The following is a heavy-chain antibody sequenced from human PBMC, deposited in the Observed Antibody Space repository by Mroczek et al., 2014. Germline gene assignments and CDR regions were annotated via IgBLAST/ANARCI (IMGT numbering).Heavy chain of an antibody. Sequence: QVQLVESGAEVKKPGASVKVSCKASGYTFTGYYMHWVRQAPGQGLEWMGWINPNSGGTNYAQKFQGRVTMTEDTSTDTAYMELSSLRSEDTAVYYCATDHPIDEDNGTFDYWGQGTLVTVSS. D-gene: IGHD1-14*01. CDR1: GYTFTGYY. J-gene: IGHJ4*02. CDR2: INPNSGGT. CDR3: ATDHPIDEDNGTFDY. V-gene: IGHV1-2*02.